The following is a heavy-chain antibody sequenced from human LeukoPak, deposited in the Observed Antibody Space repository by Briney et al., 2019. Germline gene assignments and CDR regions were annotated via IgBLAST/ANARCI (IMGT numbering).Heavy chain of an antibody. J-gene: IGHJ5*02. CDR2: TYYRSKWYN. CDR1: GDSVSSSTAA. CDR3: TRGYSNPYYWFDP. D-gene: IGHD2-21*01. Sequence: SQTLSLTCAISGDSVSSSTAAWNWIRQSPSRGLEWLGRTYYRSKWYNDYAVSVKGRITTNPDTFKNQLSLQLKSVTPEDTAVYFCTRGYSNPYYWFDPWGQGTLVTVSS. V-gene: IGHV6-1*01.